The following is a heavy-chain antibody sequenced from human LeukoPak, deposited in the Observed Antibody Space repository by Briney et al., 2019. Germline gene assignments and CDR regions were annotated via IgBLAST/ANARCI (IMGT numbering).Heavy chain of an antibody. CDR2: INQDGGQK. D-gene: IGHD4-17*01. CDR1: GFTFSSSW. V-gene: IGHV3-7*01. CDR3: VTNTRAYAVLLAY. Sequence: GGSLRLSCAASGFTFSSSWMIWARQAPGKGLEWVANINQDGGQKYYLDSVKGRFTISRDNADNSLYLQMDGLRAEDTAVYYCVTNTRAYAVLLAYWGQGTLVTVSS. J-gene: IGHJ4*02.